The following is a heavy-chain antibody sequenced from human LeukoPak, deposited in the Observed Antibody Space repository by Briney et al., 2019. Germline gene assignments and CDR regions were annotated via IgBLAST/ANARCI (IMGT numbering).Heavy chain of an antibody. V-gene: IGHV3-30*18. Sequence: GRSLRLSCAASGFTFSSYGMHWVRQAPGKGLEWVAVISYDGSNKYYADSVKGRFTISRDNSKNTLYLQMNSLRAEDTAVYYCAKEVAVAGMGLDYWGQRTLVTVSS. CDR1: GFTFSSYG. CDR3: AKEVAVAGMGLDY. CDR2: ISYDGSNK. D-gene: IGHD6-19*01. J-gene: IGHJ4*02.